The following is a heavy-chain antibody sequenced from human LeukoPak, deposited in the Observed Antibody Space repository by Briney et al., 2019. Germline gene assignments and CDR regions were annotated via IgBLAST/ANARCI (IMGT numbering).Heavy chain of an antibody. CDR1: GFTFRSFA. V-gene: IGHV3-23*01. Sequence: GGSLRLSCAASGFTFRSFAMNWVRQAPGKGLECVSAISGGGDFTKYADSVKGRFTISRDNSKSTLYLQMNSLRAEDTAVYYCATYSGAHHKTFDDWGQGTLVTVSS. CDR3: ATYSGAHHKTFDD. CDR2: ISGGGDFT. D-gene: IGHD1-26*01. J-gene: IGHJ4*02.